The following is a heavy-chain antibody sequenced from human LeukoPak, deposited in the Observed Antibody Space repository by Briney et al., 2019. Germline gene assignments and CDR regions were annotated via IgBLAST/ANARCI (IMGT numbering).Heavy chain of an antibody. CDR2: INHSGST. CDR1: GGSFSGYY. CDR3: ARHGATYYDILTGYYKGVHDAFDI. J-gene: IGHJ3*02. Sequence: SETLSLTCAVYGGSFSGYYWSWIRQPPGKGLEWIGEINHSGSTNYNPSLKSRVTISVDTSKNQFSLKLSSVTAADTAVYYCARHGATYYDILTGYYKGVHDAFDIWGQGTMVTVSS. D-gene: IGHD3-9*01. V-gene: IGHV4-34*01.